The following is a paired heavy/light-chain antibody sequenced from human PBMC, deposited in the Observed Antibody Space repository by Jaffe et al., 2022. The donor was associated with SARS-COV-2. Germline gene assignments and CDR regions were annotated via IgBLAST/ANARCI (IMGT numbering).Light chain of an antibody. J-gene: IGKJ4*01. CDR3: QQYSSYPLT. CDR1: QGISNY. Sequence: DIQMTQSPSSLSASVGDRVTITCRASQGISNYLAWFQQRPGKAPKSLIYAASHLQSGVPSRFSGFGSGTDFTLTISSLQPEDFATYYCQQYSSYPLTFGGGTKVEIK. CDR2: AAS. V-gene: IGKV1-16*01.
Heavy chain of an antibody. Sequence: EVQLVESGGGLVQPGGSLRLSCATSGLTFSNYWMSWVRQAPGKGLEWVANINQDESEKYYVDSVKGRFTISRDNAKNSLYLQMNSLRVEDTAVYYCAKGGSHDYWGQGTLVTLSS. CDR2: INQDESEK. V-gene: IGHV3-7*03. CDR3: AKGGSHDY. CDR1: GLTFSNYW. J-gene: IGHJ4*02.